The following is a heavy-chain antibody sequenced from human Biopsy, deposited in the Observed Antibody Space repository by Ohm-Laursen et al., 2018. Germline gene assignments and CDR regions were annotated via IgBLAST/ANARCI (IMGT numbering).Heavy chain of an antibody. J-gene: IGHJ6*02. CDR3: ARDSRILNYGNFKYYHYYGMDV. D-gene: IGHD4-11*01. CDR2: IYYSVMT. CDR1: GDSVTKYY. V-gene: IGHV4-59*02. Sequence: GTLSLTCAVSGDSVTKYYWSWIRQPPGKGLEWIGHIYYSVMTNYNPSLQSRVSISVETSRNQVSLTLSSVTAADTAVYYCARDSRILNYGNFKYYHYYGMDVWGQGTKVTVSS.